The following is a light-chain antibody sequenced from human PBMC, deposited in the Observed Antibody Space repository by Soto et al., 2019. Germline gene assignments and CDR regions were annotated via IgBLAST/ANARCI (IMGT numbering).Light chain of an antibody. V-gene: IGLV2-11*01. CDR2: DVT. J-gene: IGLJ1*01. CDR1: SSDVGGYKY. Sequence: QSALTQPLSVSGSPGQSVTISCTGTSSDVGGYKYVSWYEQHPVKAPKLMIYDVTKRPSGVPDRFSGSKSGNTASLTISGLQAEDEADYYCCSYAGSYTWVFGTGTKLTVL. CDR3: CSYAGSYTWV.